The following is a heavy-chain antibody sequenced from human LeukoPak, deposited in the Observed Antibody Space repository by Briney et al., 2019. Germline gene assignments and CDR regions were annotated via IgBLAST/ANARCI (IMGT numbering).Heavy chain of an antibody. J-gene: IGHJ4*02. CDR2: INPSGGST. D-gene: IGHD3-22*01. V-gene: IGHV1-46*01. CDR1: GYTFTSYY. CDR3: ARGAYYYDSSGYYPLHFDY. Sequence: ASVKVSCRASGYTFTSYYMHWVRQAPGQGLEWIGIINPSGGSTSYAQKFQGRVTMTRDTSTSTVYMELSSLRSEDTAVYYCARGAYYYDSSGYYPLHFDYWGQGTLVTVSS.